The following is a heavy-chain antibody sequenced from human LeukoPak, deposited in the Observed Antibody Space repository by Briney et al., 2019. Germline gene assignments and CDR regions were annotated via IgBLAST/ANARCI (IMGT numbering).Heavy chain of an antibody. V-gene: IGHV7-4-1*01. J-gene: IGHJ6*02. CDR3: ARDLAVAGPPNYYYYYGMDV. D-gene: IGHD6-19*01. Sequence: ASVKVSCKASGYTFTSYAINWVRQAPGQGLEWMGWINTNTGNPTYAQGFTGRFVFTLDTSASTAYLQICSLRAEDTAVYYCARDLAVAGPPNYYYYYGMDVWGQGTTVTVSS. CDR2: INTNTGNP. CDR1: GYTFTSYA.